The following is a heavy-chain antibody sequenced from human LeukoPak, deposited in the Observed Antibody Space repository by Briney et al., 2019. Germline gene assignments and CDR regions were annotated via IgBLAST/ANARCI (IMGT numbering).Heavy chain of an antibody. CDR1: GGSISSYY. V-gene: IGHV4-59*08. Sequence: PSETLSLTCTVSGGSISSYYWSWIRQPPGKGLEWIGYIYYSGSTNYNPSLKSRVTISVDTSKNQFSLKLSSVTAADTAVYYCARHFPPDGYNSFDYWGQGTLVTVSS. D-gene: IGHD5-24*01. CDR3: ARHFPPDGYNSFDY. CDR2: IYYSGST. J-gene: IGHJ4*02.